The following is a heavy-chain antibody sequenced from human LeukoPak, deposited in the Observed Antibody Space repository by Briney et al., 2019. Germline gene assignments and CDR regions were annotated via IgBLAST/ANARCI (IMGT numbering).Heavy chain of an antibody. CDR3: AREGNDFWSGYRDYFDY. CDR2: IYYSGST. CDR1: GVSISSYY. V-gene: IGHV4-59*01. Sequence: SETLSLTCTVSGVSISSYYWSWIRQPPGKGLEWIGYIYYSGSTNYNPSLKSRVTISVDTSKNQFSLKLSSVTAADTAVYYCAREGNDFWSGYRDYFDYWGQGTLVTVSS. J-gene: IGHJ4*02. D-gene: IGHD3-3*01.